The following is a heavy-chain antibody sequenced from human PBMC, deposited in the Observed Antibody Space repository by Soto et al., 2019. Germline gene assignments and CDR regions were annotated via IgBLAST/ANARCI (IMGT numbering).Heavy chain of an antibody. J-gene: IGHJ4*02. D-gene: IGHD6-19*01. Sequence: QVQLVQSGAEVKKPGSSVKVSCKASGGTFSSYTISWVRQAPGQGLEWMGRIIPILGIANYAQKFQGRVTITADKSTSTADMELSSLRSEDTAVYYCERDPVAVAGTGDYWGQGTLVTVSS. CDR1: GGTFSSYT. CDR3: ERDPVAVAGTGDY. V-gene: IGHV1-69*08. CDR2: IIPILGIA.